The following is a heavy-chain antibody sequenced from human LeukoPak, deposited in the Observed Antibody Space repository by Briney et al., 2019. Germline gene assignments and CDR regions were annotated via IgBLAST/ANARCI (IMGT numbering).Heavy chain of an antibody. D-gene: IGHD2-2*01. V-gene: IGHV4-34*01. CDR3: ARIDAMAIPDY. CDR2: INHSGST. J-gene: IGHJ4*02. Sequence: PSETLSLTCAVYGGSFSGYYWSWIRQPPGKGLEWIGEINHSGSTNYNPSLKSRVTISVDTSKNQFSLKLSSVTAADTAVYYCARIDAMAIPDYWGQGTLVTVSS. CDR1: GGSFSGYY.